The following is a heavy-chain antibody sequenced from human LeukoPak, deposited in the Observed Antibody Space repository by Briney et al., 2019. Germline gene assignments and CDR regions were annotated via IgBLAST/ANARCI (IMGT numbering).Heavy chain of an antibody. CDR3: ARVMEQWLVRWFDP. CDR1: GFTFSDYY. V-gene: IGHV3-11*01. Sequence: PGGSLRLSCAASGFTFSDYYMSWIRQAPGKGLEWVSYISSSGSTIYYADSVKGRFTISRDNAKNSLYLQVNSLRAEDTAVYYCARVMEQWLVRWFDPWGQGTLVTVSS. CDR2: ISSSGSTI. D-gene: IGHD6-19*01. J-gene: IGHJ5*02.